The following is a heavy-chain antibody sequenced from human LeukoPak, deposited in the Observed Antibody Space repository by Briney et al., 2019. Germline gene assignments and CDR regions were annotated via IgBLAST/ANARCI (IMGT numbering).Heavy chain of an antibody. CDR3: ARVEAAAAFDY. CDR2: INSDGSNT. Sequence: GGSLRLSCAAAGFTFSSYWMHWVRQAPGKGLVWVSRINSDGSNTIYADSVKGRFTVSRDNAKSTLYLQLSSLRAEDTAVYYCARVEAAAAFDYWGQGTLVTVSS. D-gene: IGHD6-13*01. V-gene: IGHV3-74*01. J-gene: IGHJ4*02. CDR1: GFTFSSYW.